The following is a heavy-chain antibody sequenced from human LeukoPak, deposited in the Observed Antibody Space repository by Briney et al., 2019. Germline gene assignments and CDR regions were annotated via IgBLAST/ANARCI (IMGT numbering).Heavy chain of an antibody. Sequence: GGSLRLSCAASGFTFSSYAMHWVRQAPGKGLEWVAVISYDGSNKYYADSVKGRFTISRDNSKNTLYLQMNSLRAEDTAVYYCAKVFEVPTYGDTPRYWYFDLWGRGTLVTVSS. CDR2: ISYDGSNK. J-gene: IGHJ2*01. V-gene: IGHV3-30-3*01. D-gene: IGHD4-17*01. CDR3: AKVFEVPTYGDTPRYWYFDL. CDR1: GFTFSSYA.